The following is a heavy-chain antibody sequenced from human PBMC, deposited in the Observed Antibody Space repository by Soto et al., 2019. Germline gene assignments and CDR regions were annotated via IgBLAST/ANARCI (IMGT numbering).Heavy chain of an antibody. D-gene: IGHD3-22*01. Sequence: QVQLVESGGGVVQPGRSLRLSCAASGFTFSSYGMHWVRQAPGKGLEWVAVISYDGSNKYYADSVKGRFTISRDNSKNTLYLQMNSLRAEDTAVYYCAKDFNYYDSSGRFDYWGQGTLVTVSS. CDR3: AKDFNYYDSSGRFDY. CDR1: GFTFSSYG. V-gene: IGHV3-30*18. CDR2: ISYDGSNK. J-gene: IGHJ4*02.